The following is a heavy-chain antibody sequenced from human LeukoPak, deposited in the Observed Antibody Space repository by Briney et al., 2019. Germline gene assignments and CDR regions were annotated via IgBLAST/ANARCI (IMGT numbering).Heavy chain of an antibody. Sequence: SETLSLTCTVSGGSISSGDYYWSWIRRPPGKGLEWIGYIYYSGSTYYNPSLKSRVTISVDTSKNQFSLKLSSVTAADTAVYYCARGVYDIFTGLVWGQGTTVTVSS. D-gene: IGHD3-9*01. V-gene: IGHV4-30-4*01. J-gene: IGHJ6*02. CDR1: GGSISSGDYY. CDR2: IYYSGST. CDR3: ARGVYDIFTGLV.